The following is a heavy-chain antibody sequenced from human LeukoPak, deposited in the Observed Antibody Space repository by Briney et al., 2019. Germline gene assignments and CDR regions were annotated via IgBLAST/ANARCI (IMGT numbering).Heavy chain of an antibody. V-gene: IGHV3-74*01. CDR3: TRGTTLLPRWFDL. D-gene: IGHD1-7*01. CDR2: TNSDGSRT. CDR1: GVTLSSYW. J-gene: IGHJ2*01. Sequence: GGSLRLSCAASGVTLSSYWVHWVRQAPGEGLVWVSRTNSDGSRTSYADSVKGRFTISRDNANNTLYLQMNSLRAEDTAVYYCTRGTTLLPRWFDLWGRGTLVTVSS.